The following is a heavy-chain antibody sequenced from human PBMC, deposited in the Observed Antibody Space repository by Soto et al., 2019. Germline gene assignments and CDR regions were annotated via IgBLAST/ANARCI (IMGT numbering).Heavy chain of an antibody. J-gene: IGHJ6*03. CDR2: ISAYNGNT. CDR3: ARAENYYGSGSYSSIGNYMDV. V-gene: IGHV1-18*01. Sequence: GASVKVSCKASGYTFTSYGISWVRQAPGQGLEWMGWISAYNGNTNYAQKLQGRVTMTTDTSTSTAYMELRSLRSDDTAVYYCARAENYYGSGSYSSIGNYMDVWGKGTTVTVSS. CDR1: GYTFTSYG. D-gene: IGHD3-10*01.